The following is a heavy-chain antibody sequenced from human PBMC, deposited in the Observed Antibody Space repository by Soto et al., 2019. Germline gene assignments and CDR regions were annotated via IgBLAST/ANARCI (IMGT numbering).Heavy chain of an antibody. J-gene: IGHJ4*02. CDR3: ARDREVGATQDY. V-gene: IGHV1-69*01. CDR1: GGSFRNTA. CDR2: IIPLFGTA. Sequence: QVQLVQSGAEVKKPGSSVKVSCKSSGGSFRNTAFSWVRQAPGQGLEWMGGIIPLFGTANYAQKFQGRVTITSDESMSAVYMELSSLRSDDTAVYYCARDREVGATQDYGGQGTLVTVSS. D-gene: IGHD1-26*01.